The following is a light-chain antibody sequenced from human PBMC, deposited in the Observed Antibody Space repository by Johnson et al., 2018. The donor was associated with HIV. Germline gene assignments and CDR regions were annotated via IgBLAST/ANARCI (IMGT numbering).Light chain of an antibody. CDR2: ENN. CDR3: GTWDSSLSAYV. V-gene: IGLV1-51*02. CDR1: SSNIGNNY. J-gene: IGLJ1*01. Sequence: QPALTQPPSVSAAPGQKVTISCSGSSSNIGNNYVSWYQQLPGTAPKLLICENNKRPSEIPDRFSGSKSGTSATLGITGLQTGDEADYYCGTWDSSLSAYVFGTGTKVTVL.